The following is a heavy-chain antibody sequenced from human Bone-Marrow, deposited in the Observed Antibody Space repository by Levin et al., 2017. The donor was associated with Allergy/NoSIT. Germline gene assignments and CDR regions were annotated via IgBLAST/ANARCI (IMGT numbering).Heavy chain of an antibody. D-gene: IGHD6-19*01. Sequence: GGSLRLSCKASGYTFTDYFIHWVRLAPGQGLEWMGWINPNTGDTDSSQNFQGTVTMSRDTSISTAYMEVTSLTSNDTALYYCARISSAAFDMWGQGTVVTVSS. CDR2: INPNTGDT. CDR1: GYTFTDYF. V-gene: IGHV1-2*02. CDR3: ARISSAAFDM. J-gene: IGHJ3*02.